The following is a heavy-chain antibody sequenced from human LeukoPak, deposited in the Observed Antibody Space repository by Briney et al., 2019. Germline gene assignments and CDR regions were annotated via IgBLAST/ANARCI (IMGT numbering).Heavy chain of an antibody. V-gene: IGHV3-30*04. Sequence: GGSLRLSCAASGFTFSSYAMHWVRQAPGKGLEWVAVISYDGSNKYYADSVKGRFTISRDNSKNTLYLQMNSLRAEDTAVYYCARDQGVVAAPLNWGQGTLVTVSS. CDR3: ARDQGVVAAPLN. D-gene: IGHD3-22*01. CDR1: GFTFSSYA. CDR2: ISYDGSNK. J-gene: IGHJ4*02.